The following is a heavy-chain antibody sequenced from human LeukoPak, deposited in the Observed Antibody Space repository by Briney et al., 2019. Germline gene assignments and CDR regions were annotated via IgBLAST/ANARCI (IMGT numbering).Heavy chain of an antibody. CDR2: IYYSGST. CDR1: GGSISSGGYY. V-gene: IGHV4-31*03. Sequence: SETLSLTCTVSGGSISSGGYYWSWIRQHPGKGLEWIGYIYYSGSTYYNPSLKSRVTISVDTSKNQFSLKLSSVTAADTAVYYCARVVVVVVAATRADWFDPWGQGTLVTVSS. CDR3: ARVVVVVVAATRADWFDP. J-gene: IGHJ5*02. D-gene: IGHD2-15*01.